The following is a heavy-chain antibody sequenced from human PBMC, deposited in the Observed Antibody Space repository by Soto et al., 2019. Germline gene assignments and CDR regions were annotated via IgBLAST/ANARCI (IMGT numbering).Heavy chain of an antibody. V-gene: IGHV7-4-1*01. CDR3: ARDSGYGDYEAFVDV. D-gene: IGHD4-17*01. CDR1: GYAFTSYA. CDR2: INTNTGNP. Sequence: GASVKVSCKASGYAFTSYAMNWVRQAPGQGLEWMGWINTNTGNPTYAQGFTGRFVFSLDTSVSTAYLQICSLKAEDTAVYYCARDSGYGDYEAFVDVWGQGTTVTVSS. J-gene: IGHJ6*02.